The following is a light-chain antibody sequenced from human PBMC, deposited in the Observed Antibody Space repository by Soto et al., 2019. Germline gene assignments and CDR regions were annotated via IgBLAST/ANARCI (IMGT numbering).Light chain of an antibody. Sequence: QSVLTQPPSVSGTPGQRVTISCSGSNSNIGYNSVYWYQQLPGTAPKLLIYRSHERPSGVPDRFSGSKSGTSASLAISGLRSEDEADYSCATWDDNLSGVVLGGGTKLTVL. J-gene: IGLJ3*02. CDR3: ATWDDNLSGVV. CDR2: RSH. V-gene: IGLV1-47*01. CDR1: NSNIGYNS.